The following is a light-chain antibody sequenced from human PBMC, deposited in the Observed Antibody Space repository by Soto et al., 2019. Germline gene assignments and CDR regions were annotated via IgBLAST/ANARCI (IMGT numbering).Light chain of an antibody. CDR1: QSISGW. CDR3: QQHNSYPWT. J-gene: IGKJ1*01. Sequence: GDRVTITCRASQSISGWLAWYQQKPGKAPKLLIYDVSSLESGVPSRFSGSGSATEFTLAISSLQPDDFATYYCQQHNSYPWTFGQGTKVDIK. CDR2: DVS. V-gene: IGKV1-5*01.